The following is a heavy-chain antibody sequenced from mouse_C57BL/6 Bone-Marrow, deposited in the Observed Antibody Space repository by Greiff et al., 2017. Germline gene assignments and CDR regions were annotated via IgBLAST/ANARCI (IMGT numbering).Heavy chain of an antibody. CDR1: GYSFTGYY. V-gene: IGHV1-42*01. D-gene: IGHD1-1*01. Sequence: VHVKQSGPELVKPGASVKISCKASGYSFTGYYMNWVKQSPEKSLEWIGEINPSTGGTTYNQKFKAKATLTVDKSSSTAYMQLKSLTSEDSAVYYCARQPYYYGSSSLGAYWGQGTLVTVSA. J-gene: IGHJ3*01. CDR2: INPSTGGT. CDR3: ARQPYYYGSSSLGAY.